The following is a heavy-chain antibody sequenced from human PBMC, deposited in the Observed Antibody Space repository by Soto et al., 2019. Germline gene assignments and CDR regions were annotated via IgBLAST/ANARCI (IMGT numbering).Heavy chain of an antibody. J-gene: IGHJ5*02. Sequence: ASVKVSCKASGYTFTSYGISWVRQAPGQGLEWMGWISAYNGNTNYAQKLQGRVTMTTDTSTSTAYMELRSLRSDDTAVYYCARVPYDILTGPGDWFDPWGQGTMVTVYS. D-gene: IGHD3-9*01. CDR2: ISAYNGNT. CDR3: ARVPYDILTGPGDWFDP. V-gene: IGHV1-18*01. CDR1: GYTFTSYG.